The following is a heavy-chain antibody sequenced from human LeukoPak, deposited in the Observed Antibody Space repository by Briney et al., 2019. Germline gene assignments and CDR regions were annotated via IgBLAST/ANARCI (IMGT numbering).Heavy chain of an antibody. Sequence: GASVKVSCKASGYTFTGYYMHWVRQAPGQGLEWMGWINPNSGGTNYAQKFQGRVTMTRDTSISTAYMELSRLSSDDTAVYYCARDGQQLGPYYYYYYMDVWGKGTTVTVSS. CDR2: INPNSGGT. D-gene: IGHD6-13*01. J-gene: IGHJ6*03. V-gene: IGHV1-2*02. CDR1: GYTFTGYY. CDR3: ARDGQQLGPYYYYYYMDV.